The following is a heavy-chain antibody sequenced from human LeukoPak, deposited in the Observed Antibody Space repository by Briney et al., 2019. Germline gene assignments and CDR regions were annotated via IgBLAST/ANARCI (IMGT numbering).Heavy chain of an antibody. D-gene: IGHD6-13*01. CDR2: ISYDGSNK. J-gene: IGHJ1*01. Sequence: PGRSLRLSCAASGFTFSSYDMHWVRQAPGKGLEWVAVISYDGSNKYYADSVKGRFTISRDNSKNTLYLQMNSLRAEDTAVYYCAKDESRRIAGAGSGYFQHWGQGTLVTVSS. V-gene: IGHV3-30*18. CDR3: AKDESRRIAGAGSGYFQH. CDR1: GFTFSSYD.